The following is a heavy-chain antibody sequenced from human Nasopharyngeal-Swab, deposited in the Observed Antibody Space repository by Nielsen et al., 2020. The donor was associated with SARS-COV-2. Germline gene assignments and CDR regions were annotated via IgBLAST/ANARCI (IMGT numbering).Heavy chain of an antibody. D-gene: IGHD5-12*01. Sequence: GESLKISCAASGFTFSSYAMSWVRKAPGKGLEWVSAISGSGGSTYYADSVKGRFTISRDNAKNSLYLQMNSLRAEDTAVYYCAASDSGYDWYYYYGMDVWGQGTTVTVSS. CDR3: AASDSGYDWYYYYGMDV. V-gene: IGHV3-23*01. J-gene: IGHJ6*02. CDR2: ISGSGGST. CDR1: GFTFSSYA.